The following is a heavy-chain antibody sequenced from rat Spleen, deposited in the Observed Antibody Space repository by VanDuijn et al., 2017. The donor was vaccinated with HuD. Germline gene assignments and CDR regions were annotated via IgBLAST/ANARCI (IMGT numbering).Heavy chain of an antibody. CDR2: IIYDGSRT. J-gene: IGHJ3*01. CDR1: GFTFSDYN. CDR3: TTGDYGYTRLFAY. Sequence: EVQLVESGGGLVQPGGSLKLSCAASGFTFSDYNMAWVRQAPKKGLEWVATIIYDGSRTFYRDSVKGRFTISRDNAKSTLYLQIDSLRSEDTATYYCTTGDYGYTRLFAYWGQGTLVTVSS. V-gene: IGHV5S10*01. D-gene: IGHD1-6*01.